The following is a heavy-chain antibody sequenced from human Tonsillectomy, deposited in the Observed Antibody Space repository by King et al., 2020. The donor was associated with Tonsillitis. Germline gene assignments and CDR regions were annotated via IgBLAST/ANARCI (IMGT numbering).Heavy chain of an antibody. D-gene: IGHD6-13*01. J-gene: IGHJ4*02. CDR3: TTTRRVTAAGTGGDLDY. CDR2: IKSKTDGETR. Sequence: VQLVEAGGGLVKPGGSLRLSCAASGFTFSDAWMSWVRQAPGKGLEWVGRIKSKTDGETRDYIAPVTGRFTISRDDSKNTLYLQMNSLKTEDTAVYYCTTTRRVTAAGTGGDLDYWGQGTLVTVSS. CDR1: GFTFSDAW. V-gene: IGHV3-15*01.